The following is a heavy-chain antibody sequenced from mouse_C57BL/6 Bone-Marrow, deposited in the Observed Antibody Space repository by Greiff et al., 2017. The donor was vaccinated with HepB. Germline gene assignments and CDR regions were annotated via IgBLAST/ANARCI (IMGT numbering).Heavy chain of an antibody. Sequence: EVKVVESGGGLVKPGGSLKLSCAASGFTFSSYAMSWVRQTPEKRLEWVATISDGGSYTYYPDNVKGRYTISRDNDKNILYLKMSHLKSEDTAMYYCARDRAAWYFDVWGTGTTVTVSS. V-gene: IGHV5-4*01. J-gene: IGHJ1*03. CDR1: GFTFSSYA. CDR3: ARDRAAWYFDV. D-gene: IGHD3-1*01. CDR2: ISDGGSYT.